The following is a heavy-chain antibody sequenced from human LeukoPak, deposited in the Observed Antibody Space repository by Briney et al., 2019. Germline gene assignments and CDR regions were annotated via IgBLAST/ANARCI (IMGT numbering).Heavy chain of an antibody. CDR1: GGSFSGYY. Sequence: SETLSLTCAVYGGSFSGYYWSWIRQPPGKGLEWIGEINHSGSTNYNPSLKSRVTISVDTSKNQFSLKLSSVTAADTAVYYCARLIPRGSAFDIWGQGTMVTVSS. CDR3: ARLIPRGSAFDI. V-gene: IGHV4-34*01. CDR2: INHSGST. J-gene: IGHJ3*02. D-gene: IGHD3-10*01.